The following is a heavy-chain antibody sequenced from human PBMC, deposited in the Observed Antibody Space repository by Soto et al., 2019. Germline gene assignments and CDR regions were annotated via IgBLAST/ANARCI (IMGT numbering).Heavy chain of an antibody. Sequence: ASVKVSCKASGYTFTGYYMHWVRQAPGQGLEWMGWINPNSGGTNYAQKFQGWVTMTRDTYISTAYMELSRLRSDDTAVYYCARSAVGLEGYYYYYMDVWGKGTTVTVSS. CDR2: INPNSGGT. CDR1: GYTFTGYY. D-gene: IGHD6-19*01. CDR3: ARSAVGLEGYYYYYMDV. V-gene: IGHV1-2*04. J-gene: IGHJ6*03.